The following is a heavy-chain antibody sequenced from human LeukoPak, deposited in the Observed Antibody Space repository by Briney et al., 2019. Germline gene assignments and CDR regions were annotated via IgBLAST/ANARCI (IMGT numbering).Heavy chain of an antibody. Sequence: GGSLRLSCAVSGFIFSSYSMNWVRQAPGKGLEWVSSISTSSIYIYYADSVKGRFTISRDNAKNSLYLQMNSLRAEDTAVYYCARGQDTVVTSRDAFDIWGQGTMVSVSS. J-gene: IGHJ3*02. CDR2: ISTSSIYI. D-gene: IGHD4-23*01. V-gene: IGHV3-21*01. CDR1: GFIFSSYS. CDR3: ARGQDTVVTSRDAFDI.